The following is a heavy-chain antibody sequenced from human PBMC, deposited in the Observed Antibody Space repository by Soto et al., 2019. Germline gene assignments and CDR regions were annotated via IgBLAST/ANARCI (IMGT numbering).Heavy chain of an antibody. V-gene: IGHV5-51*01. D-gene: IGHD5-18*01. CDR3: ARQDYNYAYFDF. CDR2: IYPGDSDT. CDR1: GYSFTNYW. Sequence: RGESLKISCKGSGYSFTNYWIGWVRQMPGKDLEWMGIIYPGDSDTRYSPSFQGQVIISVDQSISTAYLQWSSLQASDTAMYYCARQDYNYAYFDFWGQGTLVTVSS. J-gene: IGHJ4*02.